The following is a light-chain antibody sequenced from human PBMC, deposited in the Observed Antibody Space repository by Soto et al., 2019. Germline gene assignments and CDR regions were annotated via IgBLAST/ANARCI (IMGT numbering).Light chain of an antibody. CDR2: DV. Sequence: QSVLTQPASVSGWPGQSITIYCTGTSSDVGGSIYVSWYQLSPGKAPKLLIYDVDRPSGVSNRFSGSKSGNTASLTISGLQAEEEADYYCNSYTSSGTVVFGGGTKVTVL. J-gene: IGLJ3*02. CDR3: NSYTSSGTVV. V-gene: IGLV2-14*01. CDR1: SSDVGGSIY.